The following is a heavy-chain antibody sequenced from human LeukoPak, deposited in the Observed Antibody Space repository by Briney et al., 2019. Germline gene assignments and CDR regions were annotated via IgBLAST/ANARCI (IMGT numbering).Heavy chain of an antibody. D-gene: IGHD5-24*01. J-gene: IGHJ4*02. CDR3: AEEPARWLQPTHFDY. Sequence: GGSLRLSCAASGFTFSSYWMHWVRQAPGKGLEWVSAISGSGGSTYYADSVKGRFTISRDNSKNTLYLQMNSLRAEDTAVYYCAEEPARWLQPTHFDYWGQGTLVTVSS. V-gene: IGHV3-23*01. CDR1: GFTFSSYW. CDR2: ISGSGGST.